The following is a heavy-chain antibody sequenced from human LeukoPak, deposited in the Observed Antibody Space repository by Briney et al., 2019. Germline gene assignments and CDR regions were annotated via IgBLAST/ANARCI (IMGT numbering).Heavy chain of an antibody. CDR1: GGSISSYY. D-gene: IGHD3-16*01. J-gene: IGHJ4*02. CDR3: AISQGLGELSI. CDR2: IYYSGST. Sequence: PSETLSLTCTVSGGSISSYYWSWIRQPPGKGLEWIGYIYYSGSTNYNPSLKSRVTISVDTSKNQFSLKLSSVTAADTAVYYCAISQGLGELSIWGQGTLVTVSS. V-gene: IGHV4-59*01.